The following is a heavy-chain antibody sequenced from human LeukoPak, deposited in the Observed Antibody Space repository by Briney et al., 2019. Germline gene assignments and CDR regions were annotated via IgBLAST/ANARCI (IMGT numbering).Heavy chain of an antibody. CDR3: AKDRGQLVGPFDY. CDR2: ISGSGGST. J-gene: IGHJ4*02. D-gene: IGHD6-6*01. V-gene: IGHV3-23*01. CDR1: GFTFSSYS. Sequence: GGSLRLSCAASGFTFSSYSMNWVRQAPGKGLEWVSAISGSGGSTYYADSVKGRFTISRDNSKNTLYLQMNSLRAEDTAVYYCAKDRGQLVGPFDYWGQGTLVTVSS.